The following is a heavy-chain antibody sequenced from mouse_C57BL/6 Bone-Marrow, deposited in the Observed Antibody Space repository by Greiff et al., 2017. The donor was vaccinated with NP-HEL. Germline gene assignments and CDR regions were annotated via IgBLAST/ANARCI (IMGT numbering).Heavy chain of an antibody. D-gene: IGHD1-1*01. J-gene: IGHJ1*03. CDR3: ATFTTVTPLYWYFDV. CDR1: GLAFPIAC. CDR2: IWSFLLP. Sequence: QVQLKQSGPGLVHPSQSLSITCTVSGLAFPIACLHFFLPPPLKVLEWLGVIWSFLLPDYNAAFISRLSISKDNSKSQVFFKMNSLQADDTAIYYCATFTTVTPLYWYFDVWGTGTTVTVSS. V-gene: IGHV2-2*01.